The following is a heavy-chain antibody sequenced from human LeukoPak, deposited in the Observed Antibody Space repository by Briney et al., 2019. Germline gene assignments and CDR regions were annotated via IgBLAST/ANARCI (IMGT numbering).Heavy chain of an antibody. CDR3: ASDPDDSRRQDYY. CDR2: IYYSGST. CDR1: GGSISSSSYY. Sequence: PSETLSLTCTVSGGSISSSSYYWGWIRQPPGKGLEWIGSIYYSGSTYYNPSLKSRVTISVDTSKNQFSLKLSSVTAADTAVYCCASDPDDSRRQDYYWGQGTLVTVSS. J-gene: IGHJ4*02. V-gene: IGHV4-39*01. D-gene: IGHD3-3*01.